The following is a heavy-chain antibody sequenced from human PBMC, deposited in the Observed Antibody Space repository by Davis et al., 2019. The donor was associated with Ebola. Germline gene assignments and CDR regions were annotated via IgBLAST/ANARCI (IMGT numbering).Heavy chain of an antibody. CDR2: IYSFGST. D-gene: IGHD4-17*01. CDR1: GDSITTNNYY. J-gene: IGHJ4*02. Sequence: GSLRLSCTVSGDSITTNNYYWGWIRQPPGKGLEWIGSIYSFGSTYNNPSPRSRVTTSVDTSKNQFSLKLTSVTAADTALYYCARAWDGDYHFDYWGQGTLVTVSS. CDR3: ARAWDGDYHFDY. V-gene: IGHV4-39*01.